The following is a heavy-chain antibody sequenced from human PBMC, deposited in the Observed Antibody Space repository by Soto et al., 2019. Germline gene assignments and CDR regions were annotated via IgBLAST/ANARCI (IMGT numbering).Heavy chain of an antibody. CDR2: IYPGDSDT. CDR3: ARRSTSYNWNYGWFDP. Sequence: PGESLKISCQGSGYSFTSYWIGWVRQMPGKGLEWMGIIYPGDSDTRYSPSFQGQVTISADKSISTAYLQWSSLKASDTAMYYCARRSTSYNWNYGWFDPWGQGTLVTVSS. CDR1: GYSFTSYW. J-gene: IGHJ5*02. V-gene: IGHV5-51*01. D-gene: IGHD1-7*01.